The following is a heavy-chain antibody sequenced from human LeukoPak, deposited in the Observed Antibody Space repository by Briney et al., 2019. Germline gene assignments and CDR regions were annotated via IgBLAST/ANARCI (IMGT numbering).Heavy chain of an antibody. J-gene: IGHJ4*02. D-gene: IGHD7-27*01. CDR3: ARESGDFDY. Sequence: GGSLRLSCAASGFTFSSYEMNWVRQAPGKGLEWVSYISSSGSTIYYADSVKGRFTISRDNAMNSLYLQMNSLRAEDTAVYYCARESGDFDYWGQGTLVPVSS. V-gene: IGHV3-48*03. CDR2: ISSSGSTI. CDR1: GFTFSSYE.